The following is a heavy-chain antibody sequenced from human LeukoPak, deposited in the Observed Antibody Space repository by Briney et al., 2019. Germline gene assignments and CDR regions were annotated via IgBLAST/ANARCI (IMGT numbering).Heavy chain of an antibody. V-gene: IGHV3-48*03. J-gene: IGHJ3*02. CDR3: VRGQKDWRKNAFDI. D-gene: IGHD3-3*01. Sequence: PGGSLRLSCAASGFTFSSYEMNWVRQAPGKGLEWVSYISSSGSTIYYADSVKGRFTISRDNAKNSLYLQMNSLRAEDTAVYYCVRGQKDWRKNAFDIWGQGTMVTVSS. CDR2: ISSSGSTI. CDR1: GFTFSSYE.